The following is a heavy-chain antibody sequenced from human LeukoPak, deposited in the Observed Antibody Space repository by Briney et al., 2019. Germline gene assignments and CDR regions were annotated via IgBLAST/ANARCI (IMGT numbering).Heavy chain of an antibody. CDR3: ARGHYDVLAASYKWAPDY. Sequence: GGSLRLSCAASGFTFNTFNMNWVRQAPGKGLEWVSYITSGSDYIYYADSVKGRFTTSRDNAKNSLSLQLNSLRVEDTAVYYCARGHYDVLAASYKWAPDYWGQGTLVTVSS. V-gene: IGHV3-21*01. CDR2: ITSGSDYI. CDR1: GFTFNTFN. J-gene: IGHJ4*02. D-gene: IGHD3-9*01.